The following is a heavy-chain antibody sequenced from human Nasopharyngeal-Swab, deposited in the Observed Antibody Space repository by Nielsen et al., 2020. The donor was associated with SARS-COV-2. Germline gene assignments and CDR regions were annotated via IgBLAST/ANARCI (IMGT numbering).Heavy chain of an antibody. J-gene: IGHJ6*02. D-gene: IGHD3-3*01. CDR2: ISAYNGNT. CDR1: GYTFTSYG. CDR3: VRDTVSHYDFWSGYISSYYYYGMDV. V-gene: IGHV1-18*01. Sequence: ASVKVSCKASGYTFTSYGISWVRQAPGQGLEWMGWISAYNGNTNYAQKLQGRVTMTTDTSTSTAYMELRSLRSDDTAVYYCVRDTVSHYDFWSGYISSYYYYGMDVWGQGTTVTVSS.